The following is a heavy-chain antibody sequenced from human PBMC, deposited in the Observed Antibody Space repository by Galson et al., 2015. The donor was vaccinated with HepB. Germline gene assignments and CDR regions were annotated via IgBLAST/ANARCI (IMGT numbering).Heavy chain of an antibody. V-gene: IGHV3-23*01. J-gene: IGHJ3*02. D-gene: IGHD6-19*01. Sequence: SLRLSCAASGFIFSSYPMSWVRQAPGKGLEWVSSIGSTGTTTYYAASVKGRFAVSRDNANSQNMMYLQMNSLRAEDTAMYYCTRILEVAGRGVAFDIWGQGTMVTVYS. CDR2: IGSTGTTT. CDR1: GFIFSSYP. CDR3: TRILEVAGRGVAFDI.